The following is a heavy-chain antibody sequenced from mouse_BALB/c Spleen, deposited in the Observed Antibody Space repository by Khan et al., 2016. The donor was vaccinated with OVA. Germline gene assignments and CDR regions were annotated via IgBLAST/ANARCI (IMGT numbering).Heavy chain of an antibody. CDR1: GYSFTTYY. Sequence: LQQSGPELMKPGASVRISCKASGYSFTTYYIHWVMQSHGKSLEWIGYIDPFSGGTTYNQKLKGKATLTVDKSSNTAYIHLSNLTSEDSAVVYCTRHGYVAWFTYWGQGTLVTVSA. D-gene: IGHD2-2*01. J-gene: IGHJ3*01. CDR3: TRHGYVAWFTY. CDR2: IDPFSGGT. V-gene: IGHV1S135*01.